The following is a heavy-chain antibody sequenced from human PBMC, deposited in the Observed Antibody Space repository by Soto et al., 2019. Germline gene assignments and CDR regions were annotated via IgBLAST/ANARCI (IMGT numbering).Heavy chain of an antibody. CDR1: GGSMSSGGYS. CDR3: ARTPDI. J-gene: IGHJ3*02. Sequence: SETLSHSYAGSGGSMSSGGYSWSWIRQPPGKGLEWIGYIYHSGSTYYNPSLKSRVTISVDRSKNQFSLKLSSVTAADTAVYYCARTPDIWGQGTMVT. V-gene: IGHV4-30-2*01. CDR2: IYHSGST.